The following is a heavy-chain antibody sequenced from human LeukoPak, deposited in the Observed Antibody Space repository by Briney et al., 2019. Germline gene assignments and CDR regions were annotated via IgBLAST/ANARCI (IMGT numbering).Heavy chain of an antibody. V-gene: IGHV1-3*03. CDR3: ARDGLPNDSSGSLDAFDI. CDR1: GFSGYTFTSYA. Sequence: GASVKVSCKASGFSGYTFTSYAMHWVRQAPGQRLGWMGWINAGNGNTKYSQEFQGRVTITRDTSASTAYMELSSLRSEDMAVYYCARDGLPNDSSGSLDAFDIWGQGTMVTVSS. D-gene: IGHD3-22*01. J-gene: IGHJ3*02. CDR2: INAGNGNT.